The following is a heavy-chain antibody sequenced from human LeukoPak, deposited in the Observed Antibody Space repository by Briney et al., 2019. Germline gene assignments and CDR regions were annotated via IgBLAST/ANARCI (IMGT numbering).Heavy chain of an antibody. V-gene: IGHV3-21*05. Sequence: PGGSLRLSCAASGFTFSSYSMNWVRQAPGKGLEWVSYISSTSSYIYYADSVKGRFTISRDNAKNSLYLQMNSLRAEDTAVYHCARDPEDIDYWGQGTLVTVSS. J-gene: IGHJ4*02. CDR1: GFTFSSYS. D-gene: IGHD2-15*01. CDR3: ARDPEDIDY. CDR2: ISSTSSYI.